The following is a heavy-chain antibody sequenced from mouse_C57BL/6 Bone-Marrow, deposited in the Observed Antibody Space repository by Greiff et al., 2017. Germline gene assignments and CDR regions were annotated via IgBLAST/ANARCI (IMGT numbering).Heavy chain of an antibody. V-gene: IGHV10-1*01. Sequence: DVHLVESGGGLVQPKGSLKLSCAASGFSFNTYAMNWVRQAPGKGLEWVARIRSKSNNYATYYADSVKDRFTISRDDSESMLCLQMNNLKTEDTAMYYCVRTSSIRDVWGTGTTVTVSS. CDR2: IRSKSNNYAT. CDR3: VRTSSIRDV. CDR1: GFSFNTYA. J-gene: IGHJ1*03.